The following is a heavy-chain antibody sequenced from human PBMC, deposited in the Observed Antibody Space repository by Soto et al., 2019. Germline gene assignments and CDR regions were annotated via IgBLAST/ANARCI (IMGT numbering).Heavy chain of an antibody. CDR2: ISSSGSTI. Sequence: QVQLVESGGGLVKPGGSLRLSCAASGFTFSDYYMSWIRQAPGKGLEGVSYISSSGSTIYYADSVKGRFTISRDNAKNSLYLQMNSLRAEDTAVYYCASDIVVVPAAPWDAFDIWGQGTMVTVSS. D-gene: IGHD2-2*01. CDR1: GFTFSDYY. V-gene: IGHV3-11*01. J-gene: IGHJ3*02. CDR3: ASDIVVVPAAPWDAFDI.